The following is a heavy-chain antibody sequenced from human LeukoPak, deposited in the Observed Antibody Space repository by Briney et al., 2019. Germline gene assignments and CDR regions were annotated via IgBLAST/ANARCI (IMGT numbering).Heavy chain of an antibody. CDR1: AFTFNNFA. D-gene: IGHD6-6*01. CDR2: ISAGGGTT. V-gene: IGHV3-23*01. Sequence: GGSLRLSCAASAFTFNNFAMSWVRQAPGKGLEWVSGISAGGGTTIYVDSVKGRFTISRDNSKNTLYLQMNSLRAEDTAVYYCARRDSSRSFDYWGQGTLVTVSS. J-gene: IGHJ4*02. CDR3: ARRDSSRSFDY.